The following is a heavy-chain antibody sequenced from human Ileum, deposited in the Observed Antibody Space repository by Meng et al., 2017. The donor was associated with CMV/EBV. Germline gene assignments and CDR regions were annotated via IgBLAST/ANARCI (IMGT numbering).Heavy chain of an antibody. CDR3: AADDYGSGSYLFDY. V-gene: IGHV3-15*01. D-gene: IGHD3-10*01. Sequence: GESLKISCAASGFTFINAWMSWVRQAPGKGLEWVGRIKSKTDGGTTDYAAPVKGRFTFSRDDSKNTLYLQMNSLKTEDTAVYYCAADDYGSGSYLFDYWGRGTLVTVSS. J-gene: IGHJ4*02. CDR1: GFTFINAW. CDR2: IKSKTDGGTT.